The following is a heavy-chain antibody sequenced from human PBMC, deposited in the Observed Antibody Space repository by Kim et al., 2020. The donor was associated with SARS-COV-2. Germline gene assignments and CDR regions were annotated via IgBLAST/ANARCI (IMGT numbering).Heavy chain of an antibody. CDR3: ARGSSSWTDALDI. Sequence: YHPSLKSRVTISVDTSKNPFSLKLTSLTTADTAVYFCARGSSSWTDALDIWGQGTMVTVSP. D-gene: IGHD6-13*01. V-gene: IGHV4-59*09. J-gene: IGHJ3*02.